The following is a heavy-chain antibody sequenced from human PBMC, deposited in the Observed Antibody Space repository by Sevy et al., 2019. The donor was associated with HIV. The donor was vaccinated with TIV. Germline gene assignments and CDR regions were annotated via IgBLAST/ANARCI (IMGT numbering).Heavy chain of an antibody. CDR1: NVSISSSTNN. J-gene: IGHJ5*02. D-gene: IGHD3-3*01. CDR3: SRGDFWSGYSQTLNWFDP. Sequence: TLSLTCTVSNVSISSSTNNWGWVRQPPGKGLEWIGSISYSGSPYYNPSLKSRVTISADTSKNQFSLNLTSVTAADTAVYYCSRGDFWSGYSQTLNWFDPWGQGTLVTVSS. CDR2: ISYSGSP. V-gene: IGHV4-39*01.